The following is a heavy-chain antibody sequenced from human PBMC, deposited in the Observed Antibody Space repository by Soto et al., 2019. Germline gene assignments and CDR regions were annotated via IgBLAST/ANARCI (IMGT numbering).Heavy chain of an antibody. CDR1: GGTFSSYT. D-gene: IGHD5-12*01. J-gene: IGHJ3*02. Sequence: SVKISCKASGGTFSSYTISWVRQAPGQGLEWMGRIIPILGIANYAQKFQGRVTITADKSTSTAYMELSSLRSEDTAVYYCARGHEFDGYNYAFDIWGQGKMVTVSS. CDR2: IIPILGIA. CDR3: ARGHEFDGYNYAFDI. V-gene: IGHV1-69*02.